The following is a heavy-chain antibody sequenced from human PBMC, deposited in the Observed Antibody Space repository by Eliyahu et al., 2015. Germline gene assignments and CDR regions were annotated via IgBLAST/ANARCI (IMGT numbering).Heavy chain of an antibody. CDR1: GFTFSXYA. D-gene: IGHD2-2*01. Sequence: EVQLLESGGGLVQPGGSLRLXCAAXGFTFSXYAMXWVRQAPGKGLEWVSAISGSGGSTYYADSVKGRFTISRDNSKNTLYLQMNSLRAEDTAVYYCAEGAVVPAAIPGAFDIWGQGTMVTVSS. CDR3: AEGAVVPAAIPGAFDI. V-gene: IGHV3-23*01. J-gene: IGHJ3*02. CDR2: ISGSGGST.